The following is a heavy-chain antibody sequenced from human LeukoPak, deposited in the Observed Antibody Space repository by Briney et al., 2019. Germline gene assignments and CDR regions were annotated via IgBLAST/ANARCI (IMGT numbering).Heavy chain of an antibody. V-gene: IGHV3-23*01. J-gene: IGHJ4*02. Sequence: PGVSLRLSCAASGFTFSSYPMTWVRQAPGKGLEWVSTIGSSAGDTHYADSVKGRFTISRDNSKNTLFLQMNSLRAEDSALYYCAKEGTYSDILTGYSYFDYWGQGTLVTVSS. CDR3: AKEGTYSDILTGYSYFDY. CDR1: GFTFSSYP. D-gene: IGHD3-9*01. CDR2: IGSSAGDT.